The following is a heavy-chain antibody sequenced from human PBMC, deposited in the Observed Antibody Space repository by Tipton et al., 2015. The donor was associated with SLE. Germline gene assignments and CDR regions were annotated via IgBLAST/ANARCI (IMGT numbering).Heavy chain of an antibody. V-gene: IGHV4-59*01. CDR2: IYYSGST. CDR1: GGSMTSYY. Sequence: LRLSCTVSGGSMTSYYWSWIRQPPGKGLEWIGYIYYSGSTNYNPSLKSRVTISVDTSKNQFSLKVKSVTAADPAVYYCATGRTVYYYYMDVWGKGTTVTVSS. D-gene: IGHD1-1*01. CDR3: ATGRTVYYYYMDV. J-gene: IGHJ6*03.